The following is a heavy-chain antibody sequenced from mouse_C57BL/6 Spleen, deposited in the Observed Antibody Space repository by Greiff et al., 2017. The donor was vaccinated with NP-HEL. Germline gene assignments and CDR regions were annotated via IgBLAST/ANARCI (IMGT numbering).Heavy chain of an antibody. CDR3: ARYYYGSSYPYWYFDV. J-gene: IGHJ1*03. D-gene: IGHD1-1*01. Sequence: QVQLKESGAELARPGASVKLSCKASGYTFTSYGISWVKQRPGQGLEWIGEIYPRSGNTYYNEKFKGKATLTADKSSSTAYMELRSLTSEDSAVYFCARYYYGSSYPYWYFDVWGTGTTGTVSS. CDR1: GYTFTSYG. V-gene: IGHV1-81*01. CDR2: IYPRSGNT.